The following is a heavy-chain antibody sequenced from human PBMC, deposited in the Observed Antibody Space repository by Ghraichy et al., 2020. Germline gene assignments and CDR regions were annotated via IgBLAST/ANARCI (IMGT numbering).Heavy chain of an antibody. V-gene: IGHV3-9*01. D-gene: IGHD1-26*01. CDR2: ISWNSGSI. CDR1: GFTFDDYA. CDR3: VILYSGSPDAFDI. Sequence: ALRLSCAASGFTFDDYAMHWVRQAPGKGLEWVSGISWNSGSIGYADSVKGRFTISRDNAKNSLYLQMNSLRAEDTALYYCVILYSGSPDAFDIWGQGTMVTVSS. J-gene: IGHJ3*02.